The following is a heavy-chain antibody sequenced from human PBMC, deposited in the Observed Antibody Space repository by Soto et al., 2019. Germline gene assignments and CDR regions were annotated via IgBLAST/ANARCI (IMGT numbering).Heavy chain of an antibody. D-gene: IGHD1-26*01. V-gene: IGHV3-23*01. CDR1: GFTFSSYA. CDR3: AKDPYSGSYYPPYYFDY. J-gene: IGHJ4*02. CDR2: ISGSGGST. Sequence: EVQLLESGGGLVQPGGSLRLSCAASGFTFSSYAMSWVRQAPGKGLEWVSAISGSGGSTYYADSVKGRFTISRDNSKNTLYRQMNSLRAEDTAVYYCAKDPYSGSYYPPYYFDYWGQGTLVTVSS.